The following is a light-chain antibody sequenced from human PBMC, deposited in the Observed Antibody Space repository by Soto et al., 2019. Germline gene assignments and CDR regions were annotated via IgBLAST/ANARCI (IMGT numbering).Light chain of an antibody. CDR3: QQRSNWPLIP. CDR1: QSVSSY. CDR2: DAS. V-gene: IGKV3-11*01. J-gene: IGKJ5*01. Sequence: IGVKKSPGTLSLSTGERAILSGRASQSVSSYLAWYQQKPGQAPRLLIYDASNRATGIPARFSGSGSGTDFTLTISSLEPEDFAVYYCQQRSNWPLIPFGHVRRL.